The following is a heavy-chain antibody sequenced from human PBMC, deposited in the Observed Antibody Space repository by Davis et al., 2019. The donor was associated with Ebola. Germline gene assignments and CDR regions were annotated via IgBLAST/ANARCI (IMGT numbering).Heavy chain of an antibody. CDR1: GYSFTTYW. CDR3: ARHKIRNWFDP. Sequence: GESLKISCKGSGYSFTTYWIGWLRQMPGKGLEWMGIIYPVDSDTRYSPSFQGQVTISVDKSISTAYLQWSSLKASDTAMYYCARHKIRNWFDPWGQGTLVTVSS. J-gene: IGHJ5*02. CDR2: IYPVDSDT. V-gene: IGHV5-51*01.